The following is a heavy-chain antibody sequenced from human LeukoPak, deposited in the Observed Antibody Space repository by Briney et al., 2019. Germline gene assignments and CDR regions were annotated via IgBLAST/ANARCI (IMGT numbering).Heavy chain of an antibody. CDR1: GFTFSSYG. V-gene: IGHV3-30*02. J-gene: IGHJ4*02. D-gene: IGHD3-3*01. CDR3: AKDYTIFGVAPLGY. Sequence: GGSLRLSCAASGFTFSSYGMHWVRQAPGKGLEWVAFIRYDGSNKYYADSVKGRFTISRDNSKNTLCLQMNSLRAEDTAVYYCAKDYTIFGVAPLGYWGQGTLVTVSS. CDR2: IRYDGSNK.